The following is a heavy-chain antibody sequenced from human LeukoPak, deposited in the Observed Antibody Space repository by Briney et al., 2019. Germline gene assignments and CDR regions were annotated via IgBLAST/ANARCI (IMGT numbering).Heavy chain of an antibody. Sequence: SETLSLTCTVSGGSLSSGDYYWSWIRQPPGKGLEWIGYIYYSGSTYYNPSLKSRVTISVDTSKNQFSLKLSSVTAADTAVYYCARKGEHYYDSGKLWPAWFDSWGQGTLVTVSS. D-gene: IGHD3-10*01. CDR3: ARKGEHYYDSGKLWPAWFDS. J-gene: IGHJ5*01. CDR1: GGSLSSGDYY. CDR2: IYYSGST. V-gene: IGHV4-30-4*01.